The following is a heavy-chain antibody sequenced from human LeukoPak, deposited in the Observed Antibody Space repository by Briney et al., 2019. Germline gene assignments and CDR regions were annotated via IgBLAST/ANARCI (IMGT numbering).Heavy chain of an antibody. CDR1: GGSFSGYY. CDR2: INHSGST. J-gene: IGHJ4*02. Sequence: SETLSLTCAVYGGSFSGYYWSWIRQPPGKGLEWIGEINHSGSTNYNPSLKSRVTISVDTSKNQFSLKLSSVTAADTAVYYCARAYYYDSSGYSSYYFDYWGQGTLVTVSS. V-gene: IGHV4-34*01. D-gene: IGHD3-22*01. CDR3: ARAYYYDSSGYSSYYFDY.